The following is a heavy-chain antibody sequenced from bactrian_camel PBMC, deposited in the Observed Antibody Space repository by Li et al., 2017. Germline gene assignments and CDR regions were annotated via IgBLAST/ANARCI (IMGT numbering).Heavy chain of an antibody. V-gene: IGHV3S53*01. CDR3: ATAARGSRGAKFYRRLPGVDTIAVNT. D-gene: IGHD4*01. Sequence: HVQLVESGGGSVQAGGSLTLSCQASGYEKRYSQYSLGWFRQAPGKEREAVAAIDSEGTTMYAESVKGRFTISKDGAKNTVYLQMDNLKPEDTAMYDCATAARGSRGAKFYRRLPGVDTIAVNTRGQGTQVTVS. J-gene: IGHJ4*01. CDR1: GYEKRYSQYS. CDR2: IDSEGTT.